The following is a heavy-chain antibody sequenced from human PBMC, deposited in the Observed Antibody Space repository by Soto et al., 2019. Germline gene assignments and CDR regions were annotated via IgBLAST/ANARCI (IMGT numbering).Heavy chain of an antibody. CDR3: ARDDSHGGIVVSYYGMDV. CDR2: IHSHSGST. V-gene: IGHV4-39*02. J-gene: IGHJ6*02. Sequence: SETLSLTCSVSGASITRSSYYWAWIRQPPGKGLEWIASIHSHSGSTYYDPSLKGRVLISVDTSKNHFSLRSEDTAVYYCARDDSHGGIVVSYYGMDVWGQGTTVTVSS. D-gene: IGHD2-15*01. CDR1: GASITRSSYY.